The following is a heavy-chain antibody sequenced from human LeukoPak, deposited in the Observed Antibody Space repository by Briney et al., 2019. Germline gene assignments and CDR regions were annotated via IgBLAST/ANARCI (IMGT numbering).Heavy chain of an antibody. V-gene: IGHV4-34*01. CDR2: INHSGST. D-gene: IGHD3-3*01. Sequence: SETLSLTCAVYGGSFSGYYWSWLRQPPGKGREWIGEINHSGSTNYNPSLKSRVTISVDTSKNQFPLKLSSVTAEDTAVYYCAKDARPEFDFWDYFDYWGQGTLVTVSS. CDR3: AKDARPEFDFWDYFDY. CDR1: GGSFSGYY. J-gene: IGHJ4*02.